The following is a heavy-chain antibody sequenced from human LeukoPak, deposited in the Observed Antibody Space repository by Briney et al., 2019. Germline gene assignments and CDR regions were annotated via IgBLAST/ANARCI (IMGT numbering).Heavy chain of an antibody. D-gene: IGHD3-9*01. Sequence: GRSLRLSCAASGFSFNDYGMHWVRQAPGKGLEWLAVVTYGDNIAYYRDSVKGRFTISRDNSRHTLYLQMNSLRAEDTAVYYCAKCARVDWLPIDYWGQGTLVTVSS. CDR2: VTYGDNIA. CDR3: AKCARVDWLPIDY. V-gene: IGHV3-33*06. J-gene: IGHJ4*02. CDR1: GFSFNDYG.